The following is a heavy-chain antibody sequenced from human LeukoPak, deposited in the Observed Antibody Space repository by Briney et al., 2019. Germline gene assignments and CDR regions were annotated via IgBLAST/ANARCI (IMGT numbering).Heavy chain of an antibody. D-gene: IGHD3-10*01. J-gene: IGHJ4*02. Sequence: GGSLRLSCAASGFTFSSYAMHWVRQAPGKGLEWVAVISYDGSNKYYADSVKGRFTISRDNSKNTLYLQMNSLRAEDTAVYYCAKGRVSYGSGSQSFDYWGQGTLVTVSS. CDR3: AKGRVSYGSGSQSFDY. V-gene: IGHV3-30*04. CDR2: ISYDGSNK. CDR1: GFTFSSYA.